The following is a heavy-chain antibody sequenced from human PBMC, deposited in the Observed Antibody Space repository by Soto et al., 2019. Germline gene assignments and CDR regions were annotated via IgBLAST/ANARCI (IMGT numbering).Heavy chain of an antibody. CDR3: ALGEMATVPFDY. CDR2: ISSGSSYI. CDR1: GFTFSSYS. Sequence: EVQLVESGGGLVKPGGSLRLSCAASGFTFSSYSMNWVRQAPGKGLEWVSSISSGSSYIYYADSLKGRFTISRDNAKSSLYLQMSSLRAEDTAVDYCALGEMATVPFDYWGQGTLVTVSS. J-gene: IGHJ4*02. V-gene: IGHV3-21*01. D-gene: IGHD4-4*01.